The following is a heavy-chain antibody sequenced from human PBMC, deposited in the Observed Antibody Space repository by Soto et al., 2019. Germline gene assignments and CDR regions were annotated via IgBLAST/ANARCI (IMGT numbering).Heavy chain of an antibody. D-gene: IGHD2-2*01. V-gene: IGHV1-69*01. CDR3: AKVRYSSPMGYYYGMDV. J-gene: IGHJ6*02. CDR2: IIPVVGTA. CDR1: RVAFSKFI. Sequence: QAQLEQSGGEVKKPGSSVKVSCKASRVAFSKFIVTWVRQAPGVGLEWVGGIIPVVGTANYAQKFQGRVTITADESTSTSYMEVNNLRSEDTAVYYCAKVRYSSPMGYYYGMDVWGQGTTVTVSS.